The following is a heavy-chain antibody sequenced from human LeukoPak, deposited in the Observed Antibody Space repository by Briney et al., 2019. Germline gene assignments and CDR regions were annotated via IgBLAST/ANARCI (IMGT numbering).Heavy chain of an antibody. J-gene: IGHJ4*02. V-gene: IGHV3-66*02. CDR3: ARESGIGISLRYFDY. D-gene: IGHD3-9*01. CDR1: GFTVSSNY. CDR2: IYSGGST. Sequence: GGSLRLSCAASGFTVSSNYMSWVRQAPGKGLEWVSVIYSGGSTFYADSVKGRFSISRDNSKNTLYLQMNSLRAEDEAVYYCARESGIGISLRYFDYRGQGTLVTVSS.